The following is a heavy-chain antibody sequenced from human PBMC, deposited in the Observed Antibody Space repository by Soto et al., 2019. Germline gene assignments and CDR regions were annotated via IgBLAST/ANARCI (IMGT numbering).Heavy chain of an antibody. V-gene: IGHV4-31*03. CDR2: FYYSRST. J-gene: IGHJ6*02. D-gene: IGHD2-2*01. Sequence: QVQLQESGPGLVKPSQTLSLTCTVSGGSISSGGYYWSWIRQHPGKGLEWIGYFYYSRSTYYNPSLKSRVTVSVGTSKNQFSLKLSSVTAADTAVYYCASSSTSLGMDVWGQGTTVTVSS. CDR3: ASSSTSLGMDV. CDR1: GGSISSGGYY.